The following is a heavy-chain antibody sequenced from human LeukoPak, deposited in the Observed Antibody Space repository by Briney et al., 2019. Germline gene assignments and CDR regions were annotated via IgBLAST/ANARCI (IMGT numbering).Heavy chain of an antibody. CDR3: ARDRYRLVPYDAFDI. CDR1: GLTLRLYW. D-gene: IGHD1-1*01. V-gene: IGHV3-7*01. Sequence: GGTLRLSCGASGLTLRLYWMSWAPQAPGKGLEAGANIKQEGSEKYYVDSVKGRFTISRDNAKNSLYLQMNSLRAEDTAVYYCARDRYRLVPYDAFDIWGQGTMVTVSS. J-gene: IGHJ3*02. CDR2: IKQEGSEK.